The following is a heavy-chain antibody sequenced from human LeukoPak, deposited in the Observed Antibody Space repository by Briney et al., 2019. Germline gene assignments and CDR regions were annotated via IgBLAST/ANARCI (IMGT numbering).Heavy chain of an antibody. CDR2: FYYNYNK. CDR1: GFSLITNKVA. J-gene: IGHJ1*01. CDR3: AHQEYDNVWHPFQH. D-gene: IGHD2/OR15-2a*01. V-gene: IGHV2-5*01. Sequence: SGPTLVKPTQTLTLTCTFSGFSLITNKVAVGCIRQPPGNTLEWLPLFYYNYNKFHTPSLENRITVSNYTCKHQVLLTLPNMDPMDTATYYCAHQEYDNVWHPFQHWGQGTLVTVSS.